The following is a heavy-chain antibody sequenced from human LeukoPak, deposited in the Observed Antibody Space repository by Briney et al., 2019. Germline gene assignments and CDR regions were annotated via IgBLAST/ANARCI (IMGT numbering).Heavy chain of an antibody. D-gene: IGHD3-16*01. CDR1: GDSVSTSGYY. V-gene: IGHV4-39*02. CDR2: IFYSGST. J-gene: IGHJ6*02. Sequence: SETLSLTCTVSGDSVSTSGYYWAWIRQPPGKGLEWIGNIFYSGSTYYNPSLKSRVTISVDTSKNHFSLKLSSVTAADTAVYYCARDWVNSLWYYGMDVWGQGTTVTVSS. CDR3: ARDWVNSLWYYGMDV.